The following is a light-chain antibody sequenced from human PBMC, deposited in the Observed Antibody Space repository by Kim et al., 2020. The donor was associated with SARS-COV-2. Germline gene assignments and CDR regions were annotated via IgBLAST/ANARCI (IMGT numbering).Light chain of an antibody. CDR3: LLAYNGAPVV. J-gene: IGLJ2*01. CDR2: DTN. CDR1: TGAVTSGHY. Sequence: GTVTLPCGSSTGAVTSGHYPYWIQQKAGQAPRTLIYDTNNKHSWTPARFSGSLLGGKAALTLSGAQTEDEGDYYCLLAYNGAPVVFGGGTQLTVL. V-gene: IGLV7-46*01.